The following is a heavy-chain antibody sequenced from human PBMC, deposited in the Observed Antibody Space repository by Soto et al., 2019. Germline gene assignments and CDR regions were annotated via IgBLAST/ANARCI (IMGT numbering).Heavy chain of an antibody. V-gene: IGHV3-23*01. CDR1: RFTFGDYP. D-gene: IGHD4-17*01. Sequence: PGGSLRLSCVASRFTFGDYPMNWVRQAPGKGLEWVSGISDTSIDTYYADSVKGRFTISRDNSQSMLFLHMSSLRAEDTALYYCAKNAETTFGDFVFDRWGQGTLVTVSS. CDR3: AKNAETTFGDFVFDR. CDR2: ISDTSIDT. J-gene: IGHJ5*02.